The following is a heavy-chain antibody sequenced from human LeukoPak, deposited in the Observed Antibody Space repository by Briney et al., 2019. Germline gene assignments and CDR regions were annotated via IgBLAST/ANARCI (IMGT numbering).Heavy chain of an antibody. V-gene: IGHV3-9*01. CDR1: GFTFDDYA. Sequence: GGSLRLSCAASGFTFDDYAMHWVRQAPGEGLEWVSGISWNSGSIGYADSVKGRFTISRDNAKNSLYLQMNSLRAEDTALYYCAKAPDSSGYLYYFDYWGQGTLVTVSS. CDR2: ISWNSGSI. D-gene: IGHD3-22*01. CDR3: AKAPDSSGYLYYFDY. J-gene: IGHJ4*02.